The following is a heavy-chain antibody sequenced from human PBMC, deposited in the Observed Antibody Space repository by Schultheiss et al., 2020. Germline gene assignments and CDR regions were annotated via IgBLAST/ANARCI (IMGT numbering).Heavy chain of an antibody. D-gene: IGHD1-26*01. CDR2: IIPIFGTA. V-gene: IGHV1-69*06. CDR3: ARDRSGSYSPMDYYYYGMDV. J-gene: IGHJ6*02. CDR1: GGTFSSYA. Sequence: SVKVSCKASGGTFSSYAISWVRQAPGQGLEWMGGIIPIFGTANYAQKFQGRVTITADKSTSTAYMELSSLRSEDTAVYYCARDRSGSYSPMDYYYYGMDVWGQGTTVTVSS.